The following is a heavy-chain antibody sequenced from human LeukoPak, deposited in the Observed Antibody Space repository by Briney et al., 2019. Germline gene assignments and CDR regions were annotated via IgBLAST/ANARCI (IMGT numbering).Heavy chain of an antibody. V-gene: IGHV3-23*01. CDR3: ATAMDNYDGSGYYSYFQH. CDR2: ISAGGVTT. Sequence: PGESLRLSCEASGFTFSSYAMSWVRQAPGKGVEWVSAISAGGVTTFYADSVKGRFIISQDNSKNVLYLQMNSLRAEDTAVYYCATAMDNYDGSGYYSYFQHWGQVTLVTVSS. CDR1: GFTFSSYA. D-gene: IGHD3-22*01. J-gene: IGHJ1*01.